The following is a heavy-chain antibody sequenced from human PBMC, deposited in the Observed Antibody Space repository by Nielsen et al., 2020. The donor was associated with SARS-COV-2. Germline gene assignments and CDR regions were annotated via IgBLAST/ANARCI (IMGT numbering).Heavy chain of an antibody. Sequence: GESLKISCAASGFTFSSYAMHWVRQAPGKGLEWVAVISYDGSNKYYPDSVKGRFTISRDNSKNTLYLQMNSLRAEDTAVYYCARESVTGTDAFDIWGQGTVVTVSS. CDR2: ISYDGSNK. CDR3: ARESVTGTDAFDI. D-gene: IGHD6-19*01. V-gene: IGHV3-30*04. CDR1: GFTFSSYA. J-gene: IGHJ3*02.